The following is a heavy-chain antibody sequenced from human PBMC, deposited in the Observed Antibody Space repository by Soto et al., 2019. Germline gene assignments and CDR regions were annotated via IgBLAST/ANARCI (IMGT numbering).Heavy chain of an antibody. D-gene: IGHD4-4*01. CDR3: ARVTTVTTWHPADY. J-gene: IGHJ4*02. Sequence: ASVKVSCKASGGTFSSYAISWVRQAPGQGLEWMGGIIPIFGTANYAQKFQGRVTITADESTSTAYMELSSLRSEDTAVYYCARVTTVTTWHPADYWGQGTLVTVSS. CDR1: GGTFSSYA. CDR2: IIPIFGTA. V-gene: IGHV1-69*13.